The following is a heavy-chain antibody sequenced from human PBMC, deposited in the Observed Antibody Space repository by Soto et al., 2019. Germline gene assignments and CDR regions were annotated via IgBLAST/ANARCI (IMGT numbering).Heavy chain of an antibody. Sequence: SSVTVACKASGYTFTGYYMHWVRQAPGQGLEWMGWINPNSGGTNYAQKFQGRVTMTRDTSISTAYMEMSRLRSDDTAVYYCARVLRVTMVRGVTSYSDYWGQGTMLSVSA. J-gene: IGHJ4*02. CDR2: INPNSGGT. D-gene: IGHD3-10*01. V-gene: IGHV1-2*02. CDR3: ARVLRVTMVRGVTSYSDY. CDR1: GYTFTGYY.